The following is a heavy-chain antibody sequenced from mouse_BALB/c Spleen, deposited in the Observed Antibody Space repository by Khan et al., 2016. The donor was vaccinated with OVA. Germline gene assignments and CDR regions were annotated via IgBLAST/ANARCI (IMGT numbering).Heavy chain of an antibody. CDR1: GFSLTDYG. D-gene: IGHD3-3*01. V-gene: IGHV2-6-7*01. J-gene: IGHJ3*01. CDR2: IWGDGST. Sequence: QVQLKESGPGLVAPSQSLSITCTVSGFSLTDYGVNWVRQPPGKGLEWLGMIWGDGSTDYNSALKSRLSISKDNSKSQVFLKMNSLQTDDTARYYCARELGLGGFAYWGQGTLVTVSA. CDR3: ARELGLGGFAY.